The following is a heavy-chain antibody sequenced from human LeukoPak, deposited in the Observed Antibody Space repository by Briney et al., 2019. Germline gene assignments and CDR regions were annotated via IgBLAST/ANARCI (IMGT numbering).Heavy chain of an antibody. V-gene: IGHV4-34*01. Sequence: SETLSLTCAVYGGSFSGYYWSWIRQPPGKGLEWIGEINHSGSTNYNPSLKSRVTISVDTSKNQFSLKLNSVTAADTAVYYCAREVRSSWYRGPFDYWGQGTLVTVSS. CDR3: AREVRSSWYRGPFDY. D-gene: IGHD6-13*01. CDR1: GGSFSGYY. CDR2: INHSGST. J-gene: IGHJ4*02.